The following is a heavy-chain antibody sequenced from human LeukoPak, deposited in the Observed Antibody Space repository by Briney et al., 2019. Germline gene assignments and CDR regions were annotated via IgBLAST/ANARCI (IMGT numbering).Heavy chain of an antibody. D-gene: IGHD1-26*01. Sequence: GGSLRLSCVASGFAFSSYWMSWVRQAPGKGLEWVSNIKQDGGEKYYVDSVKGRFTISRDNAKNSLFLQMNSLRVEDTAVYYCARLGGSYYTYWGQGTLVTVSS. J-gene: IGHJ4*02. CDR3: ARLGGSYYTY. CDR1: GFAFSSYW. V-gene: IGHV3-7*01. CDR2: IKQDGGEK.